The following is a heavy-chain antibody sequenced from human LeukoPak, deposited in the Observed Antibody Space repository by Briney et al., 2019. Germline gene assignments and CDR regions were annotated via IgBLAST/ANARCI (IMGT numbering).Heavy chain of an antibody. CDR1: GFTFSSYG. Sequence: GGSLRLSCAASGFTFSSYGMHWVRQAPGKGLEWVAVISYDGSNKYYADSVKGRFTISRDNSKNTLYLQMNSLRAEDTAVYYCAKVSGSSWFLVDYWGQGTLVTVSS. J-gene: IGHJ4*02. D-gene: IGHD6-13*01. CDR2: ISYDGSNK. V-gene: IGHV3-30*18. CDR3: AKVSGSSWFLVDY.